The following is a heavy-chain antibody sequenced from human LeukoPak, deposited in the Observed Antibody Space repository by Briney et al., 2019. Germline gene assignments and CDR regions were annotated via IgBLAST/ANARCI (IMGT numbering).Heavy chain of an antibody. CDR3: ARASRKLYYFDY. J-gene: IGHJ4*02. Sequence: PGRSLRLSCAASGFTFSSYGMHWVRQAPGKGLEWVAVISYDGSNKYYADSVKGRFTISRDNSKNTLYLQMNSLRAEDTAVYYCARASRKLYYFDYWGQGTLVTVSS. V-gene: IGHV3-30*03. D-gene: IGHD4-23*01. CDR2: ISYDGSNK. CDR1: GFTFSSYG.